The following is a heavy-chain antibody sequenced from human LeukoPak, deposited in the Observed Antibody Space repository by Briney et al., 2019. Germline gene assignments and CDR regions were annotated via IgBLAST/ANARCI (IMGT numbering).Heavy chain of an antibody. D-gene: IGHD5-24*01. Sequence: SETLFLTCTVSGGSISSGGYYWGWIRQPPGKGLEWIGYIYHSGSTYYNPSLKSRVTISVDTSKNQFSLKLSSVTAADTAVYYCARLVELADAFDIWGQGTMVTVSS. CDR3: ARLVELADAFDI. V-gene: IGHV4-39*01. J-gene: IGHJ3*02. CDR2: IYHSGST. CDR1: GGSISSGGYY.